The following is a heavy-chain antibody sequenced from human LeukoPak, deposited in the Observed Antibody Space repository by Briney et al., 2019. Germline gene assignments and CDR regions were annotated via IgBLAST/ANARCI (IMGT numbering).Heavy chain of an antibody. CDR3: TRVGYIDEGIDY. J-gene: IGHJ4*02. CDR2: IKQDGSKK. CDR1: GFPFSSYW. Sequence: GGSLRLSCVASGFPFSSYWMTWVRQAPGQGLEWVANIKQDGSKKSYVDSVKGRFTISRDNAKNSLYLQMNSLRAEDTAIYYCTRVGYIDEGIDYWGQGTLVTVSS. D-gene: IGHD5-24*01. V-gene: IGHV3-7*04.